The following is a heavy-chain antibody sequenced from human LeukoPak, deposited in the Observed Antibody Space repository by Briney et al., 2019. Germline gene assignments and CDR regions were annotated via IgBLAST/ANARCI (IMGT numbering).Heavy chain of an antibody. CDR3: ARVGYDFWSGYYNQMDV. Sequence: LETLSLTCAVYGGSFSGYYWSWIHQPPGKGLEWIGEINHSGSTNYNPSLKSRVTISVDTSKNQFSLKLSSVTAADTAVYYCARVGYDFWSGYYNQMDVWGQGTTVTVSS. V-gene: IGHV4-34*01. CDR1: GGSFSGYY. J-gene: IGHJ6*02. CDR2: INHSGST. D-gene: IGHD3-3*01.